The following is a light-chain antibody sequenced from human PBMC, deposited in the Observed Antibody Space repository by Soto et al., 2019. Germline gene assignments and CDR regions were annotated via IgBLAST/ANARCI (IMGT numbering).Light chain of an antibody. J-gene: IGKJ1*01. CDR2: KAS. V-gene: IGKV1-5*03. CDR3: QQYNSYWT. Sequence: DIQMTQSPSTLSASVGDRVTITCRASQSISSWLAWYQQKPGKAPKLLIYKASSLESGVPSRFSGSGSGTEFTLTISSLQPDDFATYYCQQYNSYWTFGXGTKXXXK. CDR1: QSISSW.